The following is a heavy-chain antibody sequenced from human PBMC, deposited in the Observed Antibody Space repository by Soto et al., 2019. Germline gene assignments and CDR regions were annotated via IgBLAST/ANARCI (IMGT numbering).Heavy chain of an antibody. CDR3: ARQSPWQLVQQY. D-gene: IGHD6-13*01. CDR1: GGSSSSSSYY. Sequence: QLQLQESGPGLVKPSETLSLTCTFSGGSSSSSSYYWGWIRQPPGKGLEWIGSIYSSGGTYYNPSRKSRVTMSVHTSKNQFSLNLSSVTAADTAVYYGARQSPWQLVQQYWGQGTLVSVSS. J-gene: IGHJ4*02. V-gene: IGHV4-39*01. CDR2: IYSSGGT.